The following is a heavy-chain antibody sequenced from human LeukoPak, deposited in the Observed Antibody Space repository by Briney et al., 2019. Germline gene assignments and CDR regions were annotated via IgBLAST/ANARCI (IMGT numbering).Heavy chain of an antibody. CDR3: AKDKHNWGSDY. Sequence: PGGSLRLSCAASGFTLSSYSMNWVRQAPGKGLEWVSSISSGSTYIYYADSVKGRFTISRDNSKNTLFLQISSLRVEDTAVYYCAKDKHNWGSDYWGQGTLVTVSS. V-gene: IGHV3-21*04. CDR2: ISSGSTYI. CDR1: GFTLSSYS. D-gene: IGHD7-27*01. J-gene: IGHJ4*02.